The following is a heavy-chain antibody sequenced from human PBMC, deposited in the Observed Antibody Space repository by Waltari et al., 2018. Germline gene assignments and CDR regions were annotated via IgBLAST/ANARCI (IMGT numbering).Heavy chain of an antibody. Sequence: QVRLVESGGGVVQPGWSMSLSCAASEFTFRSYAMHWVRQAPGNGVEWVAGISYNERNIYYVDSVKGRFIISRDNSRKMLYLHMNSLRTWDTSVYYCARYYCDRTNCHGMDVWGQGTTVTVSS. CDR1: EFTFRSYA. J-gene: IGHJ6*02. D-gene: IGHD3-22*01. CDR3: ARYYCDRTNCHGMDV. CDR2: ISYNERNI. V-gene: IGHV3-30*01.